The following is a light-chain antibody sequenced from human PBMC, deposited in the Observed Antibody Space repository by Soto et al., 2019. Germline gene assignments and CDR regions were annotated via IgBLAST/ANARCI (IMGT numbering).Light chain of an antibody. Sequence: QSALTQPASMSGSPGQSITISCTGTSSDIGRYNFVSWYQHHPGKAPKLIIYEATKRPSGVSYRFSGSKSGNTASLTISGLQAEDEADYYCTSYTITSTYVVGHGTKVTVL. CDR1: SSDIGRYNF. V-gene: IGLV2-14*01. CDR3: TSYTITSTYV. J-gene: IGLJ1*01. CDR2: EAT.